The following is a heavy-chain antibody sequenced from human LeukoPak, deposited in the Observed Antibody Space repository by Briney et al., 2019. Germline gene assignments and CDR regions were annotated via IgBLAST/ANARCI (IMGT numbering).Heavy chain of an antibody. CDR1: GYTFTSYY. Sequence: ASVKVSCKASGYTFTSYYMHWGRQAPGQGLEWMGIINPSGGSTSYAQKFQGRVTMTRDTSTRAVYMELSSLRSEDTAVYYCATGGDKRITIFGVVMQSWFDPWGQGNLVTVSS. CDR3: ATGGDKRITIFGVVMQSWFDP. D-gene: IGHD3-3*01. V-gene: IGHV1-46*01. CDR2: INPSGGST. J-gene: IGHJ5*02.